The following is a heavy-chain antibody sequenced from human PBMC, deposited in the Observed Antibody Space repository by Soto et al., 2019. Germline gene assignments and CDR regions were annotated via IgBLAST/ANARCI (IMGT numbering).Heavy chain of an antibody. V-gene: IGHV3-53*04. CDR1: GFTVSSNY. CDR3: ARNPTVDYYYYYMDV. Sequence: GVSLRLSCAASGFTVSSNYMSWVRQAPGKGLEWVSVIYSGGSTYYADSVKGRFTISRHNSKNTLYLQMNSLRAEDTAVYYCARNPTVDYYYYYMDVWGKGTTVTVSS. CDR2: IYSGGST. J-gene: IGHJ6*03.